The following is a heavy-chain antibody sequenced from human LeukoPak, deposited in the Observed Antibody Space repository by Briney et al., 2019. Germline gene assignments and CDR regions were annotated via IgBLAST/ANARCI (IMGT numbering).Heavy chain of an antibody. CDR2: IYNSGNT. J-gene: IGHJ4*02. Sequence: PSETLSLTCTVSGGSISTNYWSWIRQPAGKGLEWIGRIYNSGNTNYSPSLECRVTMSADTSKNQFSLKLSSVTAADTAVYYCARGSFDGSGYYLFDYWGQGTLVTVSS. CDR3: ARGSFDGSGYYLFDY. V-gene: IGHV4-4*07. CDR1: GGSISTNY. D-gene: IGHD3-22*01.